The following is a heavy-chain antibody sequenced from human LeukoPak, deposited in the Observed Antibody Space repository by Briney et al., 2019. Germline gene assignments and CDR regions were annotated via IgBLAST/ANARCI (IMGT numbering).Heavy chain of an antibody. V-gene: IGHV4-4*02. D-gene: IGHD1-26*01. CDR3: ARSFKWELAASDY. J-gene: IGHJ4*02. Sequence: PSETLSLTCAVSGGSISSSNWWAWVRQPPGKGLEWIGERHHSGITNYNPSLKSRVTISVDDSRTQFSLKLSSVTAADTAVYYCARSFKWELAASDYWGQGTLVTVSS. CDR2: RHHSGIT. CDR1: GGSISSSNW.